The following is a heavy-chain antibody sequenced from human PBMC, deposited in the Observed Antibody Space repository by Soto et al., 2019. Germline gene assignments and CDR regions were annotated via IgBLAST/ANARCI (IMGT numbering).Heavy chain of an antibody. CDR1: GGSISSYY. V-gene: IGHV4-59*01. Sequence: SETLSLTCTVSGGSISSYYWSWIRQPPGKGLEWIGYIYYSGSTNYNPSLKSRVTISVDTSKNQFSLKLSSVTAADTAVYYCARVETIFGVVTTSYYFDYWGQGTLVTVSS. J-gene: IGHJ4*02. CDR3: ARVETIFGVVTTSYYFDY. D-gene: IGHD3-3*01. CDR2: IYYSGST.